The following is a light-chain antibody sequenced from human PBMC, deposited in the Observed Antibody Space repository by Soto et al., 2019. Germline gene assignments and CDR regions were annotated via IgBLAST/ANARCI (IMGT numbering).Light chain of an antibody. J-gene: IGKJ4*01. CDR2: DAS. CDR3: QQYNSYSPA. V-gene: IGKV1-5*01. CDR1: QGISSY. Sequence: DIQMTQSPSSLSASVGDRVTITCRASQGISSYLAWYQQKPGKAPKLLIYDASSLESGVPSRFSGSGSGTEFTLTISSLQPDDFATYYCQQYNSYSPAFGGGTKVDIK.